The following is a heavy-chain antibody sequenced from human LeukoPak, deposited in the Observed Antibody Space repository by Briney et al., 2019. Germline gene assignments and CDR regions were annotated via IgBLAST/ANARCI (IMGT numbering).Heavy chain of an antibody. J-gene: IGHJ4*02. CDR1: GFTFSSYT. CDR2: ITNSGATT. D-gene: IGHD6-25*01. Sequence: GGSLRLSCAASGFTFSSYTMHWVRQAPGKGLEYVAAITNSGATTYYANFVKGRFTISRDNSKNTLYLQMGSLRAEDMAVYYCATDSSGGKDDYWGQGTLVTVSS. CDR3: ATDSSGGKDDY. V-gene: IGHV3-64*01.